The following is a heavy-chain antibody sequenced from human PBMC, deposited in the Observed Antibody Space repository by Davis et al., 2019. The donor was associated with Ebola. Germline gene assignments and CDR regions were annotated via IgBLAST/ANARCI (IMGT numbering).Heavy chain of an antibody. J-gene: IGHJ4*02. V-gene: IGHV4-59*08. CDR2: IYYSGST. D-gene: IGHD2-21*02. Sequence: SETLSLTCTVSGGSISSYYWSWIRQPPGKGLEWIGYIYYSGSTNYNPSLKSRVTISVDTSKNQFSLKLSSVTAADTAVYYCARGPSVATAHYFDYWGQGTLVTVSS. CDR3: ARGPSVATAHYFDY. CDR1: GGSISSYY.